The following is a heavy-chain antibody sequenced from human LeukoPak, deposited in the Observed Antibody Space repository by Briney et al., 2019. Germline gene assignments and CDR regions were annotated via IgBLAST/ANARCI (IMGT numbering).Heavy chain of an antibody. CDR2: INPNSGGT. CDR3: ARAPIVGATNWFDP. V-gene: IGHV1-2*06. Sequence: ASVKVSCKASGYTFTGYYMHWVRQAPGQGLEWMGRINPNSGGTNYAQEFQGRVTMTRDTSISTAYMELSRLRSDDTAVYYCARAPIVGATNWFDPWGQGTLVTVSS. D-gene: IGHD1-26*01. CDR1: GYTFTGYY. J-gene: IGHJ5*02.